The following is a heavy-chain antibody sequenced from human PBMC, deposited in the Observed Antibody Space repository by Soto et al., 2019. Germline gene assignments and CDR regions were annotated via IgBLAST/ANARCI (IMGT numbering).Heavy chain of an antibody. D-gene: IGHD4-17*01. J-gene: IGHJ5*02. CDR3: ARIDVVYGDYVPWFDP. CDR1: GGSFSGYY. V-gene: IGHV4-34*01. Sequence: TLSLTCAVYGGSFSGYYWSWIRQPPGKGLEWIGEINHSGSTNYNPSLKSRVTISVDTSKNQFSLKLSSVTAADTAVYYCARIDVVYGDYVPWFDPWGQGTLVTVSS. CDR2: INHSGST.